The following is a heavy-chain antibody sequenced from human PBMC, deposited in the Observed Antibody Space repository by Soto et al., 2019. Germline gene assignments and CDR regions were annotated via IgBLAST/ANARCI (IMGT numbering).Heavy chain of an antibody. Sequence: PGGSLRLSCAASGFTFSIYSMNWVRQAPGKALDWVSYIRRSSSNTYYAHSPKRRSTISTDNDKTSLPMQMNSLRPQDTPVYYCARDTARSPLDYWGQGTLVTVSS. CDR1: GFTFSIYS. V-gene: IGHV3-48*01. CDR3: ARDTARSPLDY. CDR2: IRRSSSNT. D-gene: IGHD5-18*01. J-gene: IGHJ4*02.